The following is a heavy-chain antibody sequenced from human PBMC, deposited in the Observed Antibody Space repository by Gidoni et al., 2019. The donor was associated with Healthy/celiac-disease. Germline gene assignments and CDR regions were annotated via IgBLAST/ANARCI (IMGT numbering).Heavy chain of an antibody. CDR1: GFTFRSYS. CDR3: AREGVGASL. Sequence: EVQLVESGRGLVKPGGSLRLSCAASGFTFRSYSMNWVRQAPGKGLEWVSSISSSSSYRYYADSVKGRFTISRDNAKNSLYLQMNSLRAEDTAVYYCAREGVGASLWGQGTLVTVSS. J-gene: IGHJ4*02. V-gene: IGHV3-21*01. CDR2: ISSSSSYR. D-gene: IGHD1-26*01.